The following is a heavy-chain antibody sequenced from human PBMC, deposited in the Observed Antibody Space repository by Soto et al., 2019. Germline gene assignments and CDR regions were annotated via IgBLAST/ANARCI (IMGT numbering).Heavy chain of an antibody. Sequence: QVQLVQSGAEVKKPGASVKVSCKASGYTFTSYAMHWVRQAPGQRLEWMGWINAGNGNTKYSQKFQGRVTITRDTSASTAYMELSSLRSEDTAVYYCARDHGHCSGGSCKHPLGYWGQGTLVTVSS. D-gene: IGHD2-15*01. CDR3: ARDHGHCSGGSCKHPLGY. CDR1: GYTFTSYA. V-gene: IGHV1-3*01. CDR2: INAGNGNT. J-gene: IGHJ4*02.